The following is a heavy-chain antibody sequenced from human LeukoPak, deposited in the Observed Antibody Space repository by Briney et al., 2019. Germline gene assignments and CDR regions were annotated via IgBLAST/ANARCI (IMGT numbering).Heavy chain of an antibody. CDR1: GGSFTDYY. J-gene: IGHJ4*02. CDR2: INHIGST. V-gene: IGHV4-34*01. Sequence: SETLSLTCAVYGGSFTDYYWSWIRQPPGKGLEWIGEINHIGSTNYNPSLKSRVTISVDRSKNQFSLKLRSVTAADSTDYYCARSPAGTTSHRVIFDYWGQGILVAVSS. D-gene: IGHD2-21*01. CDR3: ARSPAGTTSHRVIFDY.